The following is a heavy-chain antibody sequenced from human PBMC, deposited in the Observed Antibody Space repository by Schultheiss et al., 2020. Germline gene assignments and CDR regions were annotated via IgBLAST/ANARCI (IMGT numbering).Heavy chain of an antibody. Sequence: ASVKVSCKASGYTFTSYDINWVRQAPGQGLEWMGRINPNSGGTNYAQKFQGRVTMTRDTSISTAYMELSRLRSDDTAVYYCARVVMGVVPAAMWGMDVWGKGTRSPSPQ. CDR3: ARVVMGVVPAAMWGMDV. CDR2: INPNSGGT. V-gene: IGHV1-2*06. D-gene: IGHD2-2*01. CDR1: GYTFTSYD. J-gene: IGHJ6*04.